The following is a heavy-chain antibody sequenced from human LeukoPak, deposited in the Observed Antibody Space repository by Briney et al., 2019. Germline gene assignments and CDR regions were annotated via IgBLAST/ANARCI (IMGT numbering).Heavy chain of an antibody. V-gene: IGHV1-8*03. CDR1: GYSFTNVD. Sequence: ASVKVSCKASGYSFTNVDINWVRQATGQGLEWMGWMNPNSGNTGYTEKFQGRVTITRDTSITTAYMELTSLRSEDSAVYYCGGSPVYSNYGASYYYYMDVWGKGTTVTVSS. CDR2: MNPNSGNT. J-gene: IGHJ6*03. CDR3: GGSPVYSNYGASYYYYMDV. D-gene: IGHD4-11*01.